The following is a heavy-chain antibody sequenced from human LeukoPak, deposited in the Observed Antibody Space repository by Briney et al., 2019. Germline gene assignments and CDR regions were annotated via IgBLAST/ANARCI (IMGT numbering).Heavy chain of an antibody. CDR2: INHSGNT. D-gene: IGHD6-19*01. V-gene: IGHV4-34*01. CDR1: GGSFSDYY. Sequence: SETLSLTCAVYGGSFSDYYWSWIRQPPGKGLGWIGEINHSGNTNYNPSLKSRVTISIDTSKNQFSLRLSSVTAADTAVYYCARERAGLWGQGTLVTVSS. CDR3: ARERAGL. J-gene: IGHJ4*02.